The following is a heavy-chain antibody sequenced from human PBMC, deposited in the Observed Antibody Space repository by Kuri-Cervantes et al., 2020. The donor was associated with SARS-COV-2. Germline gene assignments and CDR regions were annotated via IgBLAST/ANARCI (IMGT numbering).Heavy chain of an antibody. D-gene: IGHD6-25*01. J-gene: IGHJ6*02. Sequence: ETLSLTCAASGFTFSSYDMHWVRQATGKGLEWVSAIGTAGDTYYPGSVKGRFTISRENAKNSLYLQMNSLRAEDTAVYYCASLSSDERYYYYGMDVWGQGTTVTVSS. CDR2: IGTAGDT. CDR1: GFTFSSYD. CDR3: ASLSSDERYYYYGMDV. V-gene: IGHV3-13*01.